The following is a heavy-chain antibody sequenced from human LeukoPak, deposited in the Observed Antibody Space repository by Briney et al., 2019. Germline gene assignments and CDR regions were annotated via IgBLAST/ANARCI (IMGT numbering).Heavy chain of an antibody. CDR1: GYTFTGYY. Sequence: GASVKVSCKASGYTFTGYYMHWVRQAPGQGLEWMGWINPNSGGTNYAQKFQGRVTMTRDTSITTAYMELSRLRSDDTAVYYCARDPYHSGSSVGTGDFWGQGTLVSVSS. CDR2: INPNSGGT. CDR3: ARDPYHSGSSVGTGDF. D-gene: IGHD1-26*01. V-gene: IGHV1-2*02. J-gene: IGHJ4*02.